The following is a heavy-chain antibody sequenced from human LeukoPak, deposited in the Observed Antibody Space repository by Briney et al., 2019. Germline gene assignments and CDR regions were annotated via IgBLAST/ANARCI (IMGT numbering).Heavy chain of an antibody. CDR3: GRDPNGNYVGAFEF. J-gene: IGHJ3*01. Sequence: GGSLRLSCTASGFTFSNYGMHWVRQAPGKGLEWVAVMWVWNDGSNEYYADSVKGRFTIARDNSKNSLYLQMNNLRAEDTATYYCGRDPNGNYVGAFEFWGQGTLVTVSS. CDR2: MWVWNDGSNE. CDR1: GFTFSNYG. V-gene: IGHV3-33*01. D-gene: IGHD1-7*01.